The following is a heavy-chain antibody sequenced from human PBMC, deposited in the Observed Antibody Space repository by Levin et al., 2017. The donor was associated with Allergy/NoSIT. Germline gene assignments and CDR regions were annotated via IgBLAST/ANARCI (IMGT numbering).Heavy chain of an antibody. Sequence: GESLKISCVASGFTFRSYAMHWVRQPPGKGLEWVASLSGDGSDPYYADAVRGRFSISRDNSKNTQFLQMNTLRVEDTAVYYCVAEYYDTSGFDFWGQGTLVSVSS. V-gene: IGHV3-30*03. CDR3: VAEYYDTSGFDF. CDR1: GFTFRSYA. CDR2: LSGDGSDP. D-gene: IGHD3-22*01. J-gene: IGHJ4*02.